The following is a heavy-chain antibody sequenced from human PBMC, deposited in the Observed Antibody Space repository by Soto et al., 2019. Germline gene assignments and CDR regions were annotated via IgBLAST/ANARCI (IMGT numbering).Heavy chain of an antibody. CDR3: SRNGIAVADNRSLSHYYYYPGMDV. D-gene: IGHD6-19*01. J-gene: IGHJ6*02. V-gene: IGHV5-51*01. CDR2: IYPGDSDT. Sequence: GESLKISCKGSGYSFTSYWIGWVRQMPGKGLEWMGIIYPGDSDTRYSPSFQGQVTISADKSISTAYLQWSSLKASDTAMYYCSRNGIAVADNRSLSHYYYYPGMDVWGQGNTVTVS. CDR1: GYSFTSYW.